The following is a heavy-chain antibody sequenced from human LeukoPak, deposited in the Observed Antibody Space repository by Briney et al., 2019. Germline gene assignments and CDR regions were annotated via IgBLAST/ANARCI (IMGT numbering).Heavy chain of an antibody. CDR1: GYSISSGYY. Sequence: PSETLSLTCTVSGYSISSGYYWGWIRQPPGEGLEGIGSIYHSGSTYYNPSLKSRVTISVDTSKNQFSLKLSSVTAADTAVYYCARGYPPNRYFDLWGRGALVTVSS. CDR3: ARGYPPNRYFDL. J-gene: IGHJ2*01. V-gene: IGHV4-38-2*02. CDR2: IYHSGST. D-gene: IGHD2-15*01.